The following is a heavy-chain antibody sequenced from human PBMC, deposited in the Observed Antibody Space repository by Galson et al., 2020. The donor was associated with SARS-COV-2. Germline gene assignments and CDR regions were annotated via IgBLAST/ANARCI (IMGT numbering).Heavy chain of an antibody. Sequence: TGGSLRLSCAASGFTFSSYSMNWVRQAPGKGLEWVSSISSSSSYIYYADSVKGRFTISRDNAKNSLYLQMNSLRAEDTAVYYCASGIAVAGTGDFIDYCGQGTVVTVST. CDR2: ISSSSSYI. CDR1: GFTFSSYS. D-gene: IGHD6-19*01. CDR3: ASGIAVAGTGDFIDY. J-gene: IGHJ4*02. V-gene: IGHV3-21*01.